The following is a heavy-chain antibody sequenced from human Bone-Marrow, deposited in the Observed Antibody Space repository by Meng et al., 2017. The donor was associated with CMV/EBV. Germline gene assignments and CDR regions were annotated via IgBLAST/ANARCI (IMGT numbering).Heavy chain of an antibody. Sequence: GGSLRLSCAASGFTFSSFRMNWVRQAPGKGLEWVSSISSSGIYIFYADSLKDRFTISRDNAKHSLHLQMNNLRDENTAVYYFMRSPEYCTNTKFYSNHMADWGQGARVTGSS. D-gene: IGHD2/OR15-2a*01. CDR2: ISSSGIYI. J-gene: IGHJ6*01. CDR1: GFTFSSFR. V-gene: IGHV3-21*01. CDR3: MRSPEYCTNTKFYSNHMAD.